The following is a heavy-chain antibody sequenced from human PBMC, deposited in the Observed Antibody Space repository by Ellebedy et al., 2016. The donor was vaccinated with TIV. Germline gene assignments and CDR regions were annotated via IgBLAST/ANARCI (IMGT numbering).Heavy chain of an antibody. CDR1: GFIFSKYW. CDR2: INRDASTR. CDR3: ARDFQGDGYSHYEN. J-gene: IGHJ4*02. Sequence: PGGSLRLSCEASGFIFSKYWMLWVRQAPGKGLEWVSRINRDASTRTYADSVKGRFTIPRDNARDTVYLPMDNLRAEDTAVYYCARDFQGDGYSHYENWGQGTVVTVSS. D-gene: IGHD5-24*01. V-gene: IGHV3-74*01.